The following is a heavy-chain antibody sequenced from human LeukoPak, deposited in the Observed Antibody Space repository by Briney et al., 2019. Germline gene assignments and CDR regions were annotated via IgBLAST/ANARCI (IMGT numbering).Heavy chain of an antibody. J-gene: IGHJ4*02. D-gene: IGHD6-6*01. V-gene: IGHV4-34*01. CDR2: INHSGST. CDR3: ARILMDSSSSTRGFDY. Sequence: PSETLSLTCAVYGGSFSGYYWSWIRQPPGKGLEWIGEINHSGSTNYIPSLKSRVTISVDTSKNQFSLKLSPVTAADTAVYYCARILMDSSSSTRGFDYWGQGTLVTVSS. CDR1: GGSFSGYY.